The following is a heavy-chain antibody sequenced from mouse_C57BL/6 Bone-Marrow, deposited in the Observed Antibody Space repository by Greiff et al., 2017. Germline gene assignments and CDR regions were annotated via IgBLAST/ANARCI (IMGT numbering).Heavy chain of an antibody. CDR2: ISGGGGNT. CDR3: ARRYFDV. Sequence: DVMLVESGGGLVKPGGSLKLSCAASGFTFSSYTMSWVRQTPEKRLEWVATISGGGGNTYYPDSVKGRFTISRDNAKNTLYLQMSSLRSEDTALYYCARRYFDVWGTGNTVTVSS. V-gene: IGHV5-9*01. CDR1: GFTFSSYT. J-gene: IGHJ1*03.